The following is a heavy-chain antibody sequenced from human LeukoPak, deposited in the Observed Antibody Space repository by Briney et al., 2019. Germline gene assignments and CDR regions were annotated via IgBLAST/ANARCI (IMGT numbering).Heavy chain of an antibody. D-gene: IGHD3-22*01. CDR2: MYTSGST. V-gene: IGHV4-4*07. Sequence: SETLSLTCTVSGGSISSYYWSWIRQPAGKGLEWIGRMYTSGSTNYNPSLKSRVTISVDKSKNQFSLKLSSATAADTAVYYCARQYYYDSSGYYLFDYWGQGTLVTVSS. CDR3: ARQYYYDSSGYYLFDY. CDR1: GGSISSYY. J-gene: IGHJ4*02.